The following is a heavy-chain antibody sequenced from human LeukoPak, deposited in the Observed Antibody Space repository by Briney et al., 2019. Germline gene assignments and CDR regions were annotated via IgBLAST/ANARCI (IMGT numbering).Heavy chain of an antibody. CDR2: IKQDGSEK. V-gene: IGHV3-7*01. CDR3: ARQGGYNYALLRNWFDP. Sequence: GGSLRLSCAASGFTFSSYWMSWVRQARGKGLEWVANIKQDGSEKYYVDSVKGRSTISRDNAKNSLYLHMNSLRAEDTAVYYCARQGGYNYALLRNWFDPWGQGTLVTVSS. D-gene: IGHD5-18*01. CDR1: GFTFSSYW. J-gene: IGHJ5*02.